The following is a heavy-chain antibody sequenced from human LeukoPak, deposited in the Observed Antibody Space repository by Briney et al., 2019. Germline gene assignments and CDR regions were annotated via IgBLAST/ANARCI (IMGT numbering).Heavy chain of an antibody. V-gene: IGHV4-34*01. Sequence: SETLSLTCAVYGGSFGGYYWSWIRQPPGKGLEWIGEINHSGSTNYNPSLKSRVTISVDTSKNQFSLKLSSVTAADTAVYYCARVGYSSSWIDYWGQGTLVTVSS. CDR3: ARVGYSSSWIDY. CDR2: INHSGST. J-gene: IGHJ4*02. D-gene: IGHD6-13*01. CDR1: GGSFGGYY.